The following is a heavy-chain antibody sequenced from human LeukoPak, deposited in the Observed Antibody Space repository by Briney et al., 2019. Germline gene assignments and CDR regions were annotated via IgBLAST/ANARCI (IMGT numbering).Heavy chain of an antibody. Sequence: GASVKVSCKASGYTFTSYDINWVRQATGQGLEWMGWMNPNSGNTGYAQKFQGRVTITRNTSISTAYMELSSLRSEDTAVHYCARGRPYYDFWSGYRPRGTSWFDPWGQGTLVTVSS. CDR1: GYTFTSYD. D-gene: IGHD3-3*01. V-gene: IGHV1-8*03. CDR3: ARGRPYYDFWSGYRPRGTSWFDP. J-gene: IGHJ5*02. CDR2: MNPNSGNT.